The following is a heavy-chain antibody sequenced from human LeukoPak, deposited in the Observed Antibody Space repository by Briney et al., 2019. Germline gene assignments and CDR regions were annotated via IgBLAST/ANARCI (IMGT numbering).Heavy chain of an antibody. CDR1: GFTFSSYW. Sequence: PGGSLRLSCAASGFTFSSYWMTWVRQAPGKGLEWVANIKTDGSEKYYVDSVKGRFTISRDNAKNSLYLQMSSLRAEDTAVYYCARGGWRPDPWGQGTLVTVSS. CDR3: ARGGWRPDP. D-gene: IGHD6-19*01. V-gene: IGHV3-7*01. CDR2: IKTDGSEK. J-gene: IGHJ5*02.